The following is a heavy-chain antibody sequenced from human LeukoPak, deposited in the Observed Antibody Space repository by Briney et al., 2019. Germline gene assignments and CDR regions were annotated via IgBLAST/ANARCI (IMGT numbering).Heavy chain of an antibody. Sequence: GGSLRLSCAVSGFTFRNNAMNWVRQAPGKGLEWVSRISDRGGSTYYADSVKGRFTISRDNSKNTLYPQMDSLRAEDTAVYYCAKEKYNWNDGRAEGFDSWGQGTLVTVSS. D-gene: IGHD1-1*01. J-gene: IGHJ4*02. CDR2: ISDRGGST. V-gene: IGHV3-23*01. CDR3: AKEKYNWNDGRAEGFDS. CDR1: GFTFRNNA.